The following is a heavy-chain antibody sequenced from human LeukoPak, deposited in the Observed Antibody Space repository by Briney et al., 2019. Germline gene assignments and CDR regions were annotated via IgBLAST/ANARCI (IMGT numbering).Heavy chain of an antibody. D-gene: IGHD5-18*01. J-gene: IGHJ6*03. CDR1: GFTFSSYA. V-gene: IGHV3-23*01. CDR3: AKDLAMAPYYYYYMDV. CDR2: ISGSGGGT. Sequence: GGSLRLSCAASGFTFSSYAMSWVRQAPGKGLEWVSGISGSGGGTYYADSVKGRFTISRDNSKNTLYLQMNSLRAEDTAVYYCAKDLAMAPYYYYYMDVWGKGTTVTISS.